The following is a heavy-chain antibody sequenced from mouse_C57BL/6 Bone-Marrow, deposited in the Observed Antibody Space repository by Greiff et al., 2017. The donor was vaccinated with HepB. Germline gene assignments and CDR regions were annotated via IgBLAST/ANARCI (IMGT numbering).Heavy chain of an antibody. Sequence: VQLQQSGAELAKPGASVKLSCKASGYTFTSYWTHWVKQRPGQGLEWIGYINPSSGYTKYNQKFKDKATLTADKSSSTAYMQLSSLTYEDSAVYYCAGPYYYGSSYLDYWGQGTTLTVSS. J-gene: IGHJ2*01. D-gene: IGHD1-1*01. V-gene: IGHV1-7*01. CDR2: INPSSGYT. CDR3: AGPYYYGSSYLDY. CDR1: GYTFTSYW.